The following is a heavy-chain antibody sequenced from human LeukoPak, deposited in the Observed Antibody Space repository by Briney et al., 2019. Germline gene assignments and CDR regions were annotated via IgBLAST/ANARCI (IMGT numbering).Heavy chain of an antibody. CDR2: IRHDGSNR. D-gene: IGHD6-19*01. Sequence: GGSLRLSCAASGFTFSSYGMHWVRQAPGKGLEWVAFIRHDGSNRYYADSVKGRFTISRDNSKNTLYLQMNSLRAEDTAVYYCAKEADSSGWYAPYYYYMDVWGKGTTVTVSS. CDR1: GFTFSSYG. V-gene: IGHV3-30*02. CDR3: AKEADSSGWYAPYYYYMDV. J-gene: IGHJ6*03.